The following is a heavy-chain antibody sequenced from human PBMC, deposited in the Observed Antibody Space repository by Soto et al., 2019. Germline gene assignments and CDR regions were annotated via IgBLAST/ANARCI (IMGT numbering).Heavy chain of an antibody. CDR2: INPNSGGT. V-gene: IGHV1-2*04. D-gene: IGHD2-2*01. J-gene: IGHJ6*02. CDR3: ARIGLPGFRYCSSTSCRPKDPYYGMDV. CDR1: GYTFTNYY. Sequence: ASVKVSCKASGYTFTNYYMNWVRQAPGQGLEWMGRINPNSGGTNYAQKFQGWVTITRDTSITTVYMELTRLKSDDTAMYYCARIGLPGFRYCSSTSCRPKDPYYGMDVWGQGTTVTVSS.